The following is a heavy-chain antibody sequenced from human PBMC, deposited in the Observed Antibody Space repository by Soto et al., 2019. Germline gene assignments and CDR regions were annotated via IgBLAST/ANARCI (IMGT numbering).Heavy chain of an antibody. CDR1: GFTFSSFA. J-gene: IGHJ4*02. CDR2: ISGSGGST. V-gene: IGHV3-23*01. Sequence: GGSLRLSCAASGFTFSSFAMSWVRQAPGEGLDWVSAISGSGGSTYSADSVKGRFTISRDNSKNTLYLQMNGLRAEDTAVYYCARGGSRRLQLLFVFDSWGQGTLVTVSS. D-gene: IGHD1-1*01. CDR3: ARGGSRRLQLLFVFDS.